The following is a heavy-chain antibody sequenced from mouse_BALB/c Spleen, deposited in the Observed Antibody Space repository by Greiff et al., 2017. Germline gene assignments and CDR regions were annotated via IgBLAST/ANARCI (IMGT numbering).Heavy chain of an antibody. CDR3: ARSVTGTWFAY. V-gene: IGHV1-9*01. CDR2: ILPGSGST. CDR1: GYTFSSYW. J-gene: IGHJ3*01. D-gene: IGHD4-1*01. Sequence: VQVVESGAELMKPGASVKISCKATGYTFSSYWIEWVKQRPGHGLEWIGEILPGSGSTNYNEKFKGKATFTADTSSNTAYMQLSSLTSEDSAVYYCARSVTGTWFAYWGQGTLVTVSA.